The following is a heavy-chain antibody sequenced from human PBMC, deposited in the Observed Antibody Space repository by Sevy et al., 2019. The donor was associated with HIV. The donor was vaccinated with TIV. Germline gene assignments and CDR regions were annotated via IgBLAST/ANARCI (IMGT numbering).Heavy chain of an antibody. CDR2: IRRNSYEPYGGTT. J-gene: IGHJ4*02. CDR3: TRALATVVTPEYYFDY. V-gene: IGHV3-49*03. D-gene: IGHD4-17*01. Sequence: GGSLRLSCTASGFTFGDYAMSWFRQAPGKGLEWVAFIRRNSYEPYGGTTEYAASVKGRFTISRADSKSIAYLQMNSLKTEDTAFYYCTRALATVVTPEYYFDYWGQGTLVTVSS. CDR1: GFTFGDYA.